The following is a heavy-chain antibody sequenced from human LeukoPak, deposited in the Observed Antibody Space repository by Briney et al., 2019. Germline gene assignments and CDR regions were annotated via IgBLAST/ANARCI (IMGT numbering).Heavy chain of an antibody. D-gene: IGHD5-24*01. J-gene: IGHJ3*02. CDR1: GGTFSSYA. CDR2: IIPIFGTA. CDR3: ARDREMATNDAFDI. Sequence: SVKVSCKASGGTFSSYAISWVRQAPGQGLEWMGGIIPIFGTANYAQKFQGRVTITTDESTSTAYMELSSLRSEDTAVYYCARDREMATNDAFDIWGQGTMVTVSS. V-gene: IGHV1-69*05.